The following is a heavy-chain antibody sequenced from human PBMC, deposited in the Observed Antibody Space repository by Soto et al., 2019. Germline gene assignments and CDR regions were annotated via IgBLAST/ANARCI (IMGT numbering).Heavy chain of an antibody. Sequence: SETLSLTCTVSDGSISTYFCNWIRQPAGKGLEWIGRIDNSGNTNYNPSLKSRVTMSADTSRNQFSLKLNSVTAADTAVYYCARGGQDFWSGPFDYWGQGALVTVSS. CDR2: IDNSGNT. CDR1: DGSISTYF. J-gene: IGHJ4*02. D-gene: IGHD3-3*01. CDR3: ARGGQDFWSGPFDY. V-gene: IGHV4-4*07.